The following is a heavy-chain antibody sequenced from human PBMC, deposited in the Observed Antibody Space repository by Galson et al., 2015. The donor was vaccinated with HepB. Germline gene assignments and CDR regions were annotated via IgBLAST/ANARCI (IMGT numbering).Heavy chain of an antibody. J-gene: IGHJ4*02. CDR2: INPASNSV. D-gene: IGHD1-26*01. CDR3: ARNKQVGLSFDY. V-gene: IGHV3-48*02. Sequence: SLRLSCAAFGYTFSSYGMNWVRQAPGKGLEWVSYINPASNSVYYADSVKGRLTISRDNTKNSLSLQINSLRDEDTAVYYCARNKQVGLSFDYWGQGAQVTVSS. CDR1: GYTFSSYG.